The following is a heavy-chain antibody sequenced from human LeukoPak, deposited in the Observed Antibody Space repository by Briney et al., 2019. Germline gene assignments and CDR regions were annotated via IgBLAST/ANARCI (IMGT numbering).Heavy chain of an antibody. D-gene: IGHD6-19*01. CDR2: IVVGSGNT. Sequence: WASVKVSCKASGFTFTSSAMQWVRQARGQRLEWIGWIVVGSGNTNYAQKFQERVTITRDMSTSTAYMELSSLRSEDTAVYYCAAVPQAVAGPYFDYWGQGTLVTVSS. V-gene: IGHV1-58*02. J-gene: IGHJ4*02. CDR3: AAVPQAVAGPYFDY. CDR1: GFTFTSSA.